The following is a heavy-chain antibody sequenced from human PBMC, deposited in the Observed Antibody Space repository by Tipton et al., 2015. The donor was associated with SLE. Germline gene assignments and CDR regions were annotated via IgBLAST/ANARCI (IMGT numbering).Heavy chain of an antibody. CDR2: IYYKGST. CDR1: GASVRSHY. V-gene: IGHV4-59*02. CDR3: ARAPLFGVVTVRGPFDY. Sequence: TLSLTCTVSGASVRSHYWSWIRQAPGKGLEWIGYIYYKGSTDYKSSLKSRLTISIDTSKNQVSLKLTSVTAADTAVYYCARAPLFGVVTVRGPFDYWGQGTLVTVSS. J-gene: IGHJ4*02. D-gene: IGHD3-3*01.